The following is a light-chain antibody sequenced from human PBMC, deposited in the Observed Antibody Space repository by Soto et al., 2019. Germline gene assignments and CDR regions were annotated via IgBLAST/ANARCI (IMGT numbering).Light chain of an antibody. J-gene: IGKJ1*01. CDR3: QQVNSYPST. CDR1: QGIRSD. Sequence: AIQLTHSPSFLSSSLVDRVSITCRASQGIRSDLGWYQQKPGKAPKLLIHGASSLQSGVPSRFSGSGSGTESTLTISSLQPEDFASYYCQQVNSYPSTFGQGTRLDIK. V-gene: IGKV1-6*01. CDR2: GAS.